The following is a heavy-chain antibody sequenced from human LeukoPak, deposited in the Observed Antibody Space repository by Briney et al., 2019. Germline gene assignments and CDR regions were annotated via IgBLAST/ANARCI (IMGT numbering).Heavy chain of an antibody. Sequence: SQTLSLTCTVSGGSISSGSYYWSWIRQPAGKGLEWIGRIYTSGSTNYNPSLKSRVTISVDTSKNQFSLKLSSVTAADTAVYYCARAYDFWSGSLGYWGQGTLVTVSS. V-gene: IGHV4-61*02. CDR2: IYTSGST. CDR1: GGSISSGSYY. J-gene: IGHJ4*02. D-gene: IGHD3-3*01. CDR3: ARAYDFWSGSLGY.